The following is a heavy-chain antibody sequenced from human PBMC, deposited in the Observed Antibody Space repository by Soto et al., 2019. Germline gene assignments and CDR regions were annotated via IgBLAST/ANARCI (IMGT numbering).Heavy chain of an antibody. Sequence: QVHLVQSGAEVKKPGASVKVSCQGSGYAFTTYGITWVRQAPGKGLEWMGWISAHNGNTNYAQKLQGRVTVTRDTSTSTVYMELRSLRYDDTAVYYCERGRYGDYWGQGALVTVSS. CDR3: ERGRYGDY. J-gene: IGHJ4*02. V-gene: IGHV1-18*01. CDR2: ISAHNGNT. CDR1: GYAFTTYG. D-gene: IGHD1-1*01.